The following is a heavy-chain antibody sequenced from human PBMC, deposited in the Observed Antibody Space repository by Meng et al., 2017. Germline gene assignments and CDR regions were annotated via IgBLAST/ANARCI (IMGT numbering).Heavy chain of an antibody. V-gene: IGHV4-4*02. J-gene: IGHJ4*02. Sequence: QGHLHEAGPALVKPSGTLSLTWAVSCGSISSSNWWSWVRQPPGKGLEWIGEIYHSGSTNYNPSLKSRVTISVDKSKNQFSLKLSSVTAADTAVYYCARWSIYCSGGSCYSFDYWGQGTLVTVFS. CDR3: ARWSIYCSGGSCYSFDY. D-gene: IGHD2-15*01. CDR2: IYHSGST. CDR1: CGSISSSNW.